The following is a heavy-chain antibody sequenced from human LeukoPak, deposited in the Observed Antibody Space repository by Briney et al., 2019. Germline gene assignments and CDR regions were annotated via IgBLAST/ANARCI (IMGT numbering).Heavy chain of an antibody. D-gene: IGHD4-17*01. V-gene: IGHV3-23*01. CDR1: GFSFSNYA. J-gene: IGHJ3*02. CDR3: LVTTDAFDI. CDR2: ISGEGVTL. Sequence: GGSLRLSCATSGFSFSNYAMSWVRQAPGKGLEWVSAISGEGVTLYYADSVKGRFTISRHNSKNTLYLQMNSLRAEDTAVYYCLVTTDAFDIWGQGTMVTVSS.